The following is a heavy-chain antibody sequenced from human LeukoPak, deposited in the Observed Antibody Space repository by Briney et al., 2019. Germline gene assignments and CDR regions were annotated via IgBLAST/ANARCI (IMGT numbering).Heavy chain of an antibody. Sequence: PGGSLRLSCAASGFTFSSYSMNWVRQAPGKGLEWVSYISSSSSTIYYADSVKGRFTISRDNAKNSLYLQMNSLRDEDTAVYYCARTTYYYDSSGYYTGRDAFDIWGQGTRVTVSS. D-gene: IGHD3-22*01. V-gene: IGHV3-48*02. CDR2: ISSSSSTI. J-gene: IGHJ3*02. CDR3: ARTTYYYDSSGYYTGRDAFDI. CDR1: GFTFSSYS.